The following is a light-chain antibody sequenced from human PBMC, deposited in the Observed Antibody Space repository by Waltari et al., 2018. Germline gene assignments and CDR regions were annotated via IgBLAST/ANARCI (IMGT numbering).Light chain of an antibody. CDR3: QQYNSWPPKYT. Sequence: EIVMTQSPATLSVSPGERATLSCRASQFVSSNLAWYQQKPGQAPRLLIYDASTRAAGIPGRFSGSGSGIEFTLTISSLQSEDVAVYYCQQYNSWPPKYTFGQGTKLEIK. CDR1: QFVSSN. V-gene: IGKV3-15*01. CDR2: DAS. J-gene: IGKJ2*01.